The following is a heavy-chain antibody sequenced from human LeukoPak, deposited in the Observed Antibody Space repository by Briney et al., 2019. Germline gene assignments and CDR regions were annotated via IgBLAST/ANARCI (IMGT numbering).Heavy chain of an antibody. D-gene: IGHD1-26*01. CDR1: GFTFSSYS. V-gene: IGHV3-21*01. Sequence: GGSLRLSCADSGFTFSSYSMNWVRQAPGKGLEWVSSISSSSSYIYYADSVKGRFTISRDNAKNSLYLQMNSLRAEDTAVYYCASPSGSYRPLYYYYGMDVWGQGTTVTVSS. J-gene: IGHJ6*02. CDR2: ISSSSSYI. CDR3: ASPSGSYRPLYYYYGMDV.